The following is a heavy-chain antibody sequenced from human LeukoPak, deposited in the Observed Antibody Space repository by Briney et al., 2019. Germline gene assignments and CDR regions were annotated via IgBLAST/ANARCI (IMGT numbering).Heavy chain of an antibody. CDR2: INSGSTYM. J-gene: IGHJ6*03. D-gene: IGHD1-1*01. Sequence: GGSLRLSCGASGFYFSSYSMNWVRQSPGKGLEWVSSINSGSTYMYYADSVKGRFTISRENAKNSLHLQMDSLRAEDTAVYFCARVEATTGRNYHYYYMDVWGKGTTVTVSS. CDR1: GFYFSSYS. V-gene: IGHV3-21*01. CDR3: ARVEATTGRNYHYYYMDV.